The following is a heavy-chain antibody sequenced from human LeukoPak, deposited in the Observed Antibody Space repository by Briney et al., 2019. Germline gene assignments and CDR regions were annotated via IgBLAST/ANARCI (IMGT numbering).Heavy chain of an antibody. CDR2: IYYSGST. Sequence: PSETLSLTCTVSGGSISSYYWSWIRQPPGKGLEWIGFIYYSGSTNYNPYLKSRVIISVDTSKNQFSLKLSSVTAADTAVYYCVAAGTDYYYYYMDVWGKGTTVTVSS. J-gene: IGHJ6*03. V-gene: IGHV4-59*01. CDR1: GGSISSYY. D-gene: IGHD6-13*01. CDR3: VAAGTDYYYYYMDV.